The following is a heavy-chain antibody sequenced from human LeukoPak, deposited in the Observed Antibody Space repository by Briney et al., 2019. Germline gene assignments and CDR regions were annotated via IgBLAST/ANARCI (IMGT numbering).Heavy chain of an antibody. CDR1: GGSISSYY. Sequence: SETLSLTCTVSGGSISSYYWSWIRQPPGKGLEWIGYIYYSGSTNYNPSLKSRVTISVDTSKNQFSLKLSSVTAADTAVYYCASAYSSSWYFDYWGQGTLVTVSS. CDR2: IYYSGST. D-gene: IGHD6-13*01. CDR3: ASAYSSSWYFDY. V-gene: IGHV4-59*01. J-gene: IGHJ4*02.